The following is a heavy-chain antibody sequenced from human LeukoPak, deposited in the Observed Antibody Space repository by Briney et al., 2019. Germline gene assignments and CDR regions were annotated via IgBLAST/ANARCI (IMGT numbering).Heavy chain of an antibody. J-gene: IGHJ3*02. CDR2: ISSSSSYI. CDR3: AKVLSWYGGFDI. D-gene: IGHD6-13*01. CDR1: GFTFSGYS. V-gene: IGHV3-21*04. Sequence: AGGSLRLSCAASGFTFSGYSMNWVRQAPGKGLEWVSSISSSSSYIYYADSVKGRFTISRDNSKNTLYLQMNSLRAEDTAVYYCAKVLSWYGGFDIWGQGTMVTVSS.